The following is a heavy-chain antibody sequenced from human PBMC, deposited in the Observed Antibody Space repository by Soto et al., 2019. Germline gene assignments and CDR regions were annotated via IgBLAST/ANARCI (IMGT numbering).Heavy chain of an antibody. D-gene: IGHD5-12*01. CDR1: GFTFSSYA. Sequence: PGGSLRLSCAASGFTFSSYAMSWVRQAPGKGLEWVSAISGSGGSAYYADSVKGRFTISRDNSKNTLYLQMNSLRAEDTAVYYCAKDLGGYSGYAFDYWGQGTLVTVSS. CDR2: ISGSGGSA. J-gene: IGHJ4*02. CDR3: AKDLGGYSGYAFDY. V-gene: IGHV3-23*01.